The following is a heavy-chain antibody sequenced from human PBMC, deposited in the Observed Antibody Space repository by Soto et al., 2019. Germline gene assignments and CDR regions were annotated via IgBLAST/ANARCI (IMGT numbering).Heavy chain of an antibody. CDR2: INHSGST. CDR3: AGLRRYDLGY. CDR1: GGSFSGYY. V-gene: IGHV4-34*01. D-gene: IGHD5-12*01. Sequence: PSETLSLTCAVYGGSFSGYYWSWIRQPPGKGLEWIGEINHSGSTNYNPSLKSRVTTSVDTSKNQFSLKLSSVTAADTAVYYCAGLRRYDLGYWGQGILVTVSS. J-gene: IGHJ4*02.